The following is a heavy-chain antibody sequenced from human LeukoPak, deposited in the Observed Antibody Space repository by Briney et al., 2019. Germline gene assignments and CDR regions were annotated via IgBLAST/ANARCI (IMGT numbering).Heavy chain of an antibody. Sequence: GASVKVSCKASGYTFTSYEINWVRQAPGQGLEWMGWMNPNSGNTGYAQTFQGRVSMTRNTSISTAYMELSSLRSEDTAVYYCARRRCSSTTCYGIDFDPWGQGTLVTVSS. V-gene: IGHV1-8*01. CDR1: GYTFTSYE. D-gene: IGHD2-2*01. CDR3: ARRRCSSTTCYGIDFDP. J-gene: IGHJ5*02. CDR2: MNPNSGNT.